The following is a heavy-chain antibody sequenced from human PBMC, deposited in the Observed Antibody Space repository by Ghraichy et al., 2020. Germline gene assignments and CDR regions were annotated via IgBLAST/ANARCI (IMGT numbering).Heavy chain of an antibody. CDR1: GYTFTGYY. CDR2: INPNSGGT. J-gene: IGHJ6*02. D-gene: IGHD3-10*01. Sequence: ASVKVSCKASGYTFTGYYMHWVRQAPGQGLEWMGWINPNSGGTNYAQKFQGWVTMTRDTSISTAYMELSRLRSDDTAVYYCARDMGGDTMVRGVTYGMDVWGQGTTVTVSS. CDR3: ARDMGGDTMVRGVTYGMDV. V-gene: IGHV1-2*04.